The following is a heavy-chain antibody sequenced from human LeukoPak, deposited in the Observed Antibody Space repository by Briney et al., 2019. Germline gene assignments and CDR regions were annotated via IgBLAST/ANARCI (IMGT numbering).Heavy chain of an antibody. V-gene: IGHV3-23*01. Sequence: GGSLRLSCAASGSTFSSYAMTWVRQAPGQGLEWVSSISGSGDTTYHADSVKGRFTISRDNSKNTLYLLMNNLRTEDTAVYYCAKWGGRETDSNTWYGPLDHWGRGTLGTVS. D-gene: IGHD6-13*01. CDR3: AKWGGRETDSNTWYGPLDH. CDR2: ISGSGDTT. CDR1: GSTFSSYA. J-gene: IGHJ4*02.